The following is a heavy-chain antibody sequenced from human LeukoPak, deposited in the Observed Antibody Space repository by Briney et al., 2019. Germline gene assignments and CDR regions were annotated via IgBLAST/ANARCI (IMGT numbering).Heavy chain of an antibody. D-gene: IGHD3-22*01. CDR1: GFTVSSNY. Sequence: GGSLRLSCAASGFTVSSNYMSWVRQAPGKGLEWVSVISGSGSNTYYADSVKGRFTISRDNSKNTLYLQMNSLRAEDTAVYYCAKDSSGYYRPFDYWGQGTLVTVSS. CDR2: ISGSGSNT. J-gene: IGHJ4*02. V-gene: IGHV3-23*01. CDR3: AKDSSGYYRPFDY.